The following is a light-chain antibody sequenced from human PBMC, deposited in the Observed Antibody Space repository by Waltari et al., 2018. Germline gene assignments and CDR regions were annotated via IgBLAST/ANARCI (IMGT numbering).Light chain of an antibody. J-gene: IGLJ1*01. CDR3: SSYTSSSTPYV. V-gene: IGLV2-14*01. Sequence: CTGTSSDVGGYNYVSWYQQHPGKAPKLMIYEVSNRPSGVSNRFSGSKSGNTASLTISGLQAEDEADYYCSSYTSSSTPYVFGTGTKVTVL. CDR1: SSDVGGYNY. CDR2: EVS.